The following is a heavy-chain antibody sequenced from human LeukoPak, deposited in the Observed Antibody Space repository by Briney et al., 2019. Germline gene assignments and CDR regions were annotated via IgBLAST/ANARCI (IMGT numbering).Heavy chain of an antibody. CDR2: ISTSSSYI. V-gene: IGHV3-21*01. CDR1: GFTFYDYA. D-gene: IGHD1-26*01. CDR3: ARDHGGVVGTTGGVDY. Sequence: GGSLRLSCAASGFTFYDYAMHWVRQAPGKGLEWVSSISTSSSYIYYTDSVKGRFTISRDNAKNSLYLQMNSLRAEDTAVYYWARDHGGVVGTTGGVDYWGQGTLVTDSS. J-gene: IGHJ4*02.